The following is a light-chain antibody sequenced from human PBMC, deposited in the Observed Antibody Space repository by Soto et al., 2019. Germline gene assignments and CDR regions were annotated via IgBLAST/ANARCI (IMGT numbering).Light chain of an antibody. CDR1: QSVTSSY. CDR3: HQYGRTPPWT. Sequence: EIVLTQSPGTLSLSPGERATLSCRASQSVTSSYLAWYQQKPGQAPRLLIYGASRRATGIPDRFSGSGSGTAFTLTISRLEPEDFAVYYCHQYGRTPPWTFGQGTKVQIK. J-gene: IGKJ1*01. CDR2: GAS. V-gene: IGKV3-20*01.